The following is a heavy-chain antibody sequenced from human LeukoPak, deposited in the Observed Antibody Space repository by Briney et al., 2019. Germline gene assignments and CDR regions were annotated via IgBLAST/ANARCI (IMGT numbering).Heavy chain of an antibody. CDR3: AREGTSGTHLNWFDP. CDR2: IYGSGST. Sequence: SSQTLSLTCTVSGGSISSYYWSWIRQPPGKGLEWIGHIYGSGSTNYNPSLKSRVTLSVDTSKNQFSLKLSSVTAADTAVYYCAREGTSGTHLNWFDPWGQGTLVTVSS. CDR1: GGSISSYY. D-gene: IGHD1-1*01. J-gene: IGHJ5*02. V-gene: IGHV4-59*01.